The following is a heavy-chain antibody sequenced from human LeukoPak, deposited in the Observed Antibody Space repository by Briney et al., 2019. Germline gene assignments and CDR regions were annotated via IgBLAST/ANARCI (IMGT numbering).Heavy chain of an antibody. CDR1: GGSFSGCY. CDR3: AVTSGCSGGSCYSAGWFDP. CDR2: INHSGST. D-gene: IGHD2-15*01. J-gene: IGHJ5*02. Sequence: SETLSLTCAVYGGSFSGCYWSWIRQPPGKGLEWIGEINHSGSTNYNPSLKSRVTISVDTSKNQFSLKLSSVTAADTAVYYCAVTSGCSGGSCYSAGWFDPWGQGTLVTVSS. V-gene: IGHV4-34*01.